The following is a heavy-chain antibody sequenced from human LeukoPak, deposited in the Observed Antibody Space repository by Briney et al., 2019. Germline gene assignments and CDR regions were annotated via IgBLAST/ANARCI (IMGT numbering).Heavy chain of an antibody. D-gene: IGHD3-10*01. CDR1: GGTFSSYA. J-gene: IGHJ4*02. V-gene: IGHV1-69*13. CDR3: AREVRGVTNFDY. CDR2: NIPIFGTA. Sequence: SVKVSCKASGGTFSSYAISWVRQAPGQGLEWMGGNIPIFGTANYAQKFQGRVTITADESTSTAYMELSSLRSEDTAVYYCAREVRGVTNFDYWGQGTLVTVSS.